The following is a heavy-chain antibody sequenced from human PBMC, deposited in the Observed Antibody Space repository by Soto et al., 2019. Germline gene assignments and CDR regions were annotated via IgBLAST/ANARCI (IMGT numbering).Heavy chain of an antibody. CDR3: ARAEYYYGSGSYYLDY. Sequence: SETLSLTCAVSGGSISSSNWWSWVRQPPGKGLEWIGEIYHSGSTNYNPSLKSRVTISVDKSKNQYTLKLSSATAANTAVYYCARAEYYYGSGSYYLDYWGQGTLVTVSS. CDR2: IYHSGST. J-gene: IGHJ4*02. CDR1: GGSISSSNW. V-gene: IGHV4-4*02. D-gene: IGHD3-10*01.